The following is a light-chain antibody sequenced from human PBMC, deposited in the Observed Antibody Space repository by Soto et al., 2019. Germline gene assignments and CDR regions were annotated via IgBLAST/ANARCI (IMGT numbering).Light chain of an antibody. Sequence: QSALTQPRSVSGSPGQSVTISCTGTSSDVGGYNYVSWYQQHPGKAPRLIIYDVSQRPSGVPDRFSGSKSGNTASLTISGLQAEDEADYYCSSYTSSSTLVVFGGGTKLTVL. CDR3: SSYTSSSTLVV. CDR1: SSDVGGYNY. J-gene: IGLJ2*01. CDR2: DVS. V-gene: IGLV2-11*01.